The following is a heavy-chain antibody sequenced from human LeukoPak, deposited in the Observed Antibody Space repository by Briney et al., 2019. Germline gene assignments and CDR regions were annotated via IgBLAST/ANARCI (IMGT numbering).Heavy chain of an antibody. CDR3: ARDAHIVRGVNPLDY. Sequence: GGSLRLSCAASGFTFSSYSMNWVRQAPGKGLEWISYVSYSSSTIYYADSVKGRFTISRDNAKNSLYLQMNSLRDEDTAVYYCARDAHIVRGVNPLDYWGQGTLVTVSS. CDR1: GFTFSSYS. D-gene: IGHD3-10*01. CDR2: VSYSSSTI. V-gene: IGHV3-48*02. J-gene: IGHJ4*02.